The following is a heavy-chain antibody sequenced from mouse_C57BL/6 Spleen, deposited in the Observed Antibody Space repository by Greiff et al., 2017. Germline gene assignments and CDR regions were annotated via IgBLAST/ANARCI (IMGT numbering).Heavy chain of an antibody. J-gene: IGHJ4*01. CDR3: ARPKAYYAMDY. CDR1: GYTFTDYY. CDR2: INPNNGGT. Sequence: VQLQQSGPELVKPGASVKISCKASGYTFTDYYMNWVKQSHGKSLEWIGDINPNNGGTSYNQKFKGKATLTVDKSSSTAYMELRSLTSEDSAVYYCARPKAYYAMDYWGQGTSVTVSS. V-gene: IGHV1-26*01.